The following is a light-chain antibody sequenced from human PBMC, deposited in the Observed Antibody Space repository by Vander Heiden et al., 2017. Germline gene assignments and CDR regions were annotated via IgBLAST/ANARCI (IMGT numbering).Light chain of an antibody. V-gene: IGLV3-21*02. J-gene: IGLJ2*01. CDR3: QVWESNSNHVV. CDR2: DDS. CDR1: NIATKS. Sequence: SYVLSQPASVSVAPGPTATITCGRNNIATKSVHWYQQKPGQAPVLVVYDDSDRPSGIPERFSGSNSGNTATLTISRGEAGDEADYSCQVWESNSNHVVFGGGTKLTVL.